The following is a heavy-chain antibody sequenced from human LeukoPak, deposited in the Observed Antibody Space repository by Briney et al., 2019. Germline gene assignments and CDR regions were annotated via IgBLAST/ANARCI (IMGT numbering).Heavy chain of an antibody. J-gene: IGHJ4*02. Sequence: SETLSLTCTVSGGSIISRSYYWGWIRQPPGKGLEWIGSIYYSGSTYYNPSLKSQVTISVDTSKNQFSLKLSSVTAADTAVYYCARLDYSDIYFDYWGQGALVTVSS. CDR2: IYYSGST. D-gene: IGHD3-22*01. V-gene: IGHV4-39*01. CDR1: GGSIISRSYY. CDR3: ARLDYSDIYFDY.